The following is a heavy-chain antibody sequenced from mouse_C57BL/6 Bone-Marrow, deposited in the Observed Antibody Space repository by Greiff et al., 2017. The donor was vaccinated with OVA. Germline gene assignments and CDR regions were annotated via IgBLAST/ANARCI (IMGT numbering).Heavy chain of an antibody. Sequence: VKLVESGAELVKPGASVKMSCKASGYTFTTYPIEWMKQNHGKSLEWIGNFHPYNDDTKYNEKFKGKATLTVEKSSSTVYLELSRLTSDDSAVYYCARGNWDEEDFDYWGQGTTLTVSS. V-gene: IGHV1-47*01. CDR1: GYTFTTYP. CDR2: FHPYNDDT. CDR3: ARGNWDEEDFDY. D-gene: IGHD4-1*01. J-gene: IGHJ2*01.